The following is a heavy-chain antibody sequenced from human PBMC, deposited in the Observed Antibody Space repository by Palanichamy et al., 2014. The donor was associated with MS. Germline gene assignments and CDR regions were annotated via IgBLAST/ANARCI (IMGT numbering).Heavy chain of an antibody. CDR2: IIPIFGTA. Sequence: QVQLVQSGAEVKKPGSSVKVSCKASGGTFSSYAISWVRQAPGQGLEWMGGIIPIFGTANYAQKFQGRVTITADESTSTAYMELSSLRSEDTAVYYCARDGTDYYGSGRNFDYWGQGTPVTVSS. CDR3: ARDGTDYYGSGRNFDY. J-gene: IGHJ4*02. D-gene: IGHD3-10*01. CDR1: GGTFSSYA. V-gene: IGHV1-69*01.